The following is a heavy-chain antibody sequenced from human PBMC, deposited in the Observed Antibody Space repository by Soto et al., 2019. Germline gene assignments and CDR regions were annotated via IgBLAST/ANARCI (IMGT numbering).Heavy chain of an antibody. Sequence: ESGPTLVNPTETLTLTCTFSGFSLTSPVMCVSWIRQPPGKSLEWLALIERDDDDKYYSTSLKTRLTISKDTRKNQVVLTMANMDTAHTGTYYCASSKRGTRRFNGMDVWGPGTTVTFSS. J-gene: IGHJ6*02. V-gene: IGHV2-70*13. CDR3: ASSKRGTRRFNGMDV. D-gene: IGHD1-1*01. CDR2: IERDDDDK. CDR1: GFSLTSPVMC.